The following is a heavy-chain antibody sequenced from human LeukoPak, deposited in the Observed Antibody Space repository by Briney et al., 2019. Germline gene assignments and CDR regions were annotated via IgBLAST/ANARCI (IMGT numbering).Heavy chain of an antibody. CDR1: GFTFSSYA. CDR2: ISGSGGST. Sequence: PGGSLRLSCAASGFTFSSYAMSWVRQAPGKGLEWVSAISGSGGSTYYADSVKGRFTISRDNSENTLFLQMNSLRAEDTAVYYCAKETAIGGSPIFDSWGQGTLVTVSS. V-gene: IGHV3-23*01. J-gene: IGHJ4*02. D-gene: IGHD2-21*02. CDR3: AKETAIGGSPIFDS.